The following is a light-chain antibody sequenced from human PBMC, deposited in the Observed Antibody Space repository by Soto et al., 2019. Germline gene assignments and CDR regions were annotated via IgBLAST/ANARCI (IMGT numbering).Light chain of an antibody. V-gene: IGKV3-15*01. J-gene: IGKJ2*01. CDR2: GSS. Sequence: EIGMTQSPATLPVSPGERATLSCSASQRVSSYLAWSQQKTGQAPRPHIYGSSTMATVIPARFTGSGSGTEFTLNISILQSEDFAVYYCHQYNSWPPYTFGQGTKLEIK. CDR3: HQYNSWPPYT. CDR1: QRVSSY.